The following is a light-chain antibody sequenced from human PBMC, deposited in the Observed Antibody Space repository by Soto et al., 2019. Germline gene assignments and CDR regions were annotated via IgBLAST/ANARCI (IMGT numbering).Light chain of an antibody. J-gene: IGKJ2*01. CDR2: LGS. V-gene: IGKV2-28*01. Sequence: DIVMTQSPRSLPVTPGEPASISCRTSKSLLHSNGYNYLDWYLQKPGQSPQLLIYLGSNRASGVPDWFSGSGSGTDFTLKISRVEAEDVGVYYCMQALQTPYTFGQGTKLEIK. CDR3: MQALQTPYT. CDR1: KSLLHSNGYNY.